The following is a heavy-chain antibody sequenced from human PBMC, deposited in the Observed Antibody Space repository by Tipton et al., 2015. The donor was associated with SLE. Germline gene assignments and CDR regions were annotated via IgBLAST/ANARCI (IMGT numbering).Heavy chain of an antibody. CDR2: ISYDGSNK. CDR3: AREKRRAAFDI. V-gene: IGHV3-30*04. Sequence: SLRLSCAASGFTFSSYAMHWVRQAPGKGLEWVAVISYDGSNKYYADSVKGRFTISRDNSKNTLYLQMNSPRAEDTAVYYCAREKRRAAFDIWGQGTMVTVSS. CDR1: GFTFSSYA. J-gene: IGHJ3*02.